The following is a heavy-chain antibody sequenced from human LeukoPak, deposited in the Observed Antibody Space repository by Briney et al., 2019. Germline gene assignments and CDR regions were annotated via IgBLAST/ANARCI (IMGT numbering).Heavy chain of an antibody. J-gene: IGHJ4*02. Sequence: AASVKVSCKASGYTFTGYYMHWVRQAPGQGLEWMGRINPNSGGTNYAQKFQGRVTMTRDTSISTAYMELSRLRSDDTAVYYCATFRYDSGSQFDYWGQGTLVTVSS. CDR1: GYTFTGYY. V-gene: IGHV1-2*06. D-gene: IGHD3-10*01. CDR3: ATFRYDSGSQFDY. CDR2: INPNSGGT.